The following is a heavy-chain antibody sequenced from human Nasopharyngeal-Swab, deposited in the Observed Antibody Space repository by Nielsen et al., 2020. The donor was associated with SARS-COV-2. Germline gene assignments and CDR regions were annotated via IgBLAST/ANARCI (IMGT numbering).Heavy chain of an antibody. V-gene: IGHV1-18*01. CDR1: GYTFTSYG. CDR2: ITAYNGNT. Sequence: ASVKVSCKASGYTFTSYGISWVRQAPGQGLEWMGWITAYNGNTYYAQKFQGRVTMTTDTSASTAYMELRGLRSDDTAFYYCANVQAHYGMDVWGHGTTVTVSS. D-gene: IGHD1-1*01. J-gene: IGHJ6*02. CDR3: ANVQAHYGMDV.